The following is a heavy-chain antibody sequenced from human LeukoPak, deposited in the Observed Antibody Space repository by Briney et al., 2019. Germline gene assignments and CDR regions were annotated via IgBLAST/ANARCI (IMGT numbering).Heavy chain of an antibody. J-gene: IGHJ4*02. CDR1: GFTFSSYW. D-gene: IGHD3-3*01. CDR2: IKQDGSEK. Sequence: GGSLRLSCTASGFTFSSYWMSWVRQPPGKGLEWVANIKQDGSEKYYVGSVKGRFTISRDNAKNSLYLQMNSLRAEDTAVYSCARAKYYDFWSGFWYIDYWGQGTLVTVSS. V-gene: IGHV3-7*01. CDR3: ARAKYYDFWSGFWYIDY.